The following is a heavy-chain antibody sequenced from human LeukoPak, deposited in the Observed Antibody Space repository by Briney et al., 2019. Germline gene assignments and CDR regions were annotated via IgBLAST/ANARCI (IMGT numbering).Heavy chain of an antibody. V-gene: IGHV4-39*01. D-gene: IGHD2-15*01. CDR2: IYYSGST. CDR1: GGSISSSSYY. J-gene: IGHJ5*02. Sequence: SETLSLTCTVSGGSISSSSYYWGWIRQPPGKGLEWIGSIYYSGSTYYNPSLKSRVTISVDTSKNQFSLKVSSVTAADTAVYYCARHGAYCTGGSCNWFDTWGQGFLVTVSS. CDR3: ARHGAYCTGGSCNWFDT.